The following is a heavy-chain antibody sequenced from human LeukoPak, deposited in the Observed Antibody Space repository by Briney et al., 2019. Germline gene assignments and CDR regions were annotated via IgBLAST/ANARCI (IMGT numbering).Heavy chain of an antibody. CDR3: ARRAGYCSSTSCYRFDY. J-gene: IGHJ4*02. CDR2: IYPGDSDT. D-gene: IGHD2-2*02. V-gene: IGHV5-51*01. CDR1: GYSFTSYW. Sequence: PGESLQISCKGSGYSFTSYWIGWVRQMPGKGLEWMGIIYPGDSDTRYSPSFQGQVTISADKSISTAYLQWSSLKASDTVMYYCARRAGYCSSTSCYRFDYWGQGTLVTVSS.